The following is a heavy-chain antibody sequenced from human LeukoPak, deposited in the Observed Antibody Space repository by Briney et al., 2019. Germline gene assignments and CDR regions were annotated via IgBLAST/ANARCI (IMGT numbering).Heavy chain of an antibody. CDR2: INHSGST. CDR3: ARGHYYDSSGYEIFDY. J-gene: IGHJ4*02. CDR1: GGSFSGYF. Sequence: PSETLSLTCAVYGGSFSGYFWSWIRQPPGKGLEWIGEINHSGSTNYNPSLKSRVTISVDTSKNQFSLKLSSVTAADTAVYYCARGHYYDSSGYEIFDYWGQGTLVTVSS. V-gene: IGHV4-34*01. D-gene: IGHD3-22*01.